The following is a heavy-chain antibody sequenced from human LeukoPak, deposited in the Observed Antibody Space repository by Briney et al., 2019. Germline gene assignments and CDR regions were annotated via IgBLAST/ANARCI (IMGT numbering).Heavy chain of an antibody. J-gene: IGHJ4*02. CDR3: ARDITMVRGVLPD. Sequence: ASVKVSCKASGYTFTSYYMHWVRQAPGQGFEWMGIINPSGGSTSYAQRFQGRVTMTRDTSTSTVYMELSSLRAEDTAVYYCARDITMVRGVLPDWGQGTLVTVSS. CDR1: GYTFTSYY. D-gene: IGHD3-10*01. CDR2: INPSGGST. V-gene: IGHV1-46*01.